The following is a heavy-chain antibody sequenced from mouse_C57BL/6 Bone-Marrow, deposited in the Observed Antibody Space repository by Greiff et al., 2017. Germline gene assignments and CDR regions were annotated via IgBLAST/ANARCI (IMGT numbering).Heavy chain of an antibody. CDR3: ARDYYGSSTWYFDV. J-gene: IGHJ1*03. CDR2: ISSGSSTI. Sequence: EVMLVESGGGLVKPGGSLKLSCAASGFTFSDYGMHWVRQAPEKGLEWVAYISSGSSTIYYADTVKGRFPISRDNAKNTLFLQMTSLRSEDTAMYYCARDYYGSSTWYFDVWGTGTTVTVSS. V-gene: IGHV5-17*01. CDR1: GFTFSDYG. D-gene: IGHD1-1*01.